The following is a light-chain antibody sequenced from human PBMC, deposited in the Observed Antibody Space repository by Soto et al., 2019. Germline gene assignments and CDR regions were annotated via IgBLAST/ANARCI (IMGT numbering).Light chain of an antibody. CDR1: QCISSY. J-gene: IGKJ1*01. CDR3: QQYYSYPWT. Sequence: DIQLTQSPSFLSASVGDRVTITCRASQCISSYLACYQQKPGKAPKLLIYAASTLQSGVPSRFSGSGFGTDFTLTISCLQSEDFATYYCQQYYSYPWTFGQGTKVDIK. V-gene: IGKV1-9*01. CDR2: AAS.